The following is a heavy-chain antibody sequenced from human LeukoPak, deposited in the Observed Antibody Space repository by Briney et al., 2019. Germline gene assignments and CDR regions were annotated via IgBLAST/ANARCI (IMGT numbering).Heavy chain of an antibody. J-gene: IGHJ5*02. V-gene: IGHV1-69*01. CDR1: GGTFSSYA. Sequence: SVNVSCKASGGTFSSYAISWVRQAPGQGLEWMGGIIPIFGTANYAQKFQGRVTITADESTSTAYMELSSLRSEDTAVYYCARDLGIVVVPAAMREGVWFDPWGQGTLVTVSS. CDR2: IIPIFGTA. D-gene: IGHD2-2*01. CDR3: ARDLGIVVVPAAMREGVWFDP.